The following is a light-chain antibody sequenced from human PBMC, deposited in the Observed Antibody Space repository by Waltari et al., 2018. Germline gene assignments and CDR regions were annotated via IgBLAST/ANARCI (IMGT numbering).Light chain of an antibody. J-gene: IGLJ2*01. CDR1: SSNIGAGYD. Sequence: QSVLTQPPSVSGAPGQRVTTSCTGSSSNIGAGYDVPWYQHPHGTAPKLLIDVNSNRPSVVPYRFSGSKSGTSASLAITGLQAEDEADYYCQSYDSSLSGSLFGGGTKLTVL. V-gene: IGLV1-40*01. CDR2: VNS. CDR3: QSYDSSLSGSL.